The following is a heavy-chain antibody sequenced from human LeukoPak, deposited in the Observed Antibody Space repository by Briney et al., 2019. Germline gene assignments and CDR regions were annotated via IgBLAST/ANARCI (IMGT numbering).Heavy chain of an antibody. Sequence: GASVKASCKASGYTFTSYGISWVRQAPGQGLEWMGWISAYNGNTNYAQKLQGRVTMTTDTSTSTAYMELRSLGSDDTAVYYCARVGFRGVRQIDAFDIWGQGTMVTVSS. CDR2: ISAYNGNT. J-gene: IGHJ3*02. CDR1: GYTFTSYG. CDR3: ARVGFRGVRQIDAFDI. V-gene: IGHV1-18*01. D-gene: IGHD3-10*01.